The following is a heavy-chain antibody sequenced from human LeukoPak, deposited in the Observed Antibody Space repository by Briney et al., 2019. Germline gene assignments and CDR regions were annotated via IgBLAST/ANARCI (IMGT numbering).Heavy chain of an antibody. Sequence: GGCLTLSCAASGFTFSSFGMHWVRQAPGKGLEWVAVIWYDASDRYYADSVKGRFTISRDNSKNTLFLQMNSLRDDDTAVYYCVRGVGVSRFNYFDPWGQGAPGFASS. D-gene: IGHD5-24*01. J-gene: IGHJ5*02. CDR1: GFTFSSFG. CDR2: IWYDASDR. CDR3: VRGVGVSRFNYFDP. V-gene: IGHV3-33*01.